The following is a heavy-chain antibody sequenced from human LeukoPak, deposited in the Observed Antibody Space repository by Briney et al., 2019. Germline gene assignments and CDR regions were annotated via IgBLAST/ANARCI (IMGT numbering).Heavy chain of an antibody. CDR2: IYSGSSA. V-gene: IGHV3-53*01. CDR1: GFTVSSNY. CDR3: ATYLIDFYYYYYYMDV. D-gene: IGHD3-16*02. J-gene: IGHJ6*03. Sequence: GGSLRLSCAASGFTVSSNYMSWVRQAPGKGLEWVSVIYSGSSADYADSVKGRFTISRDNSKNTLYLQMNSLRAEDTAVYYCATYLIDFYYYYYYMDVWGKGTTVTVSS.